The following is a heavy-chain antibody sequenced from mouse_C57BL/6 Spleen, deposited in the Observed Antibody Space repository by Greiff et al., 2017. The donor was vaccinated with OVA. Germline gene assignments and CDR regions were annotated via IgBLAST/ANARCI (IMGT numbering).Heavy chain of an antibody. CDR2: IHPNSGST. J-gene: IGHJ4*01. Sequence: QVQLQQPGAELVKPGASVKLSCKASGYTFTSYWMHWVKQRPGQGLEWIGMIHPNSGSTNYNEKFKSKATLTVDKSSSTAYMQLSSLTSEDSAVYYCARGEELPRGAMDYWGQGTSVTVSS. D-gene: IGHD2-13*01. CDR3: ARGEELPRGAMDY. V-gene: IGHV1-64*01. CDR1: GYTFTSYW.